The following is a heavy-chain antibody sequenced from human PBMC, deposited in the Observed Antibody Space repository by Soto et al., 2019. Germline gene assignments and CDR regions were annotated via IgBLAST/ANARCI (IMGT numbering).Heavy chain of an antibody. CDR3: ARGLRGVIPD. J-gene: IGHJ4*02. CDR1: GGSFSGYY. Sequence: SETLSLTCAVYGGSFSGYYWSWIRQPPGKGLEWIGEINHSGSTNYNPSLKSRVTISVDTSKNQFSLKLSSVTAADTAVYYCARGLRGVIPDWGQGTLVTVSS. V-gene: IGHV4-34*01. CDR2: INHSGST. D-gene: IGHD3-10*01.